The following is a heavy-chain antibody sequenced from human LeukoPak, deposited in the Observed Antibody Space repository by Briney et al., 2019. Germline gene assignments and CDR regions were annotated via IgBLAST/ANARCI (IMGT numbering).Heavy chain of an antibody. Sequence: PSETLSLTCTVSGGSISSSSYYWGWIRQSPEKGLEWIGSIYYSGSTYYNPSLKSRVTISVDTSKNQFSLKLSSVTAADTAVYYCARVDYNYVWGKYRHRWFDPWGQGTLVTVSS. D-gene: IGHD3-16*02. CDR3: ARVDYNYVWGKYRHRWFDP. V-gene: IGHV4-39*07. CDR2: IYYSGST. J-gene: IGHJ5*02. CDR1: GGSISSSSYY.